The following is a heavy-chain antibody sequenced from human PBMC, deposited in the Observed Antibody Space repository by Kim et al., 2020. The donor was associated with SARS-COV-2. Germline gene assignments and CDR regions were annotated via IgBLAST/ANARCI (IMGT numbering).Heavy chain of an antibody. V-gene: IGHV4-4*02. CDR3: VRVQYYFGSGGHPQEVDY. CDR1: GGSISSSNW. J-gene: IGHJ4*02. Sequence: SETLSLTCAVSGGSISSSNWWNWVRQPPGKGLEWIGEIYYSGSTNYNPSLKSRVTISVDKSKNQFSLKLSSVTAADTAVYFCVRVQYYFGSGGHPQEVDYWGQGTLVAVSS. D-gene: IGHD3-10*01. CDR2: IYYSGST.